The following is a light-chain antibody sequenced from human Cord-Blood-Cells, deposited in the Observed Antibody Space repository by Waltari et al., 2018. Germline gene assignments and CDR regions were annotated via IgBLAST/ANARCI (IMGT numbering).Light chain of an antibody. V-gene: IGKV1-5*01. CDR3: QQYNSYSWT. Sequence: DIQMTQSPSTLSGSVGDRVTITCRASQSISSWLAWYQQKPGKAPKLLIYDASSLESGVPSRFSGIGSGTNFTLTISSLQPDDFATYYCQQYNSYSWTFGQGTKVEIK. J-gene: IGKJ1*01. CDR2: DAS. CDR1: QSISSW.